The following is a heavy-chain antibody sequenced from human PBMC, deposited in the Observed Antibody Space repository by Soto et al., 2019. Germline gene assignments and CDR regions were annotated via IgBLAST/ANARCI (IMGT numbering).Heavy chain of an antibody. CDR2: IYHSGST. V-gene: IGHV4-30-2*05. D-gene: IGHD6-6*01. CDR3: ARDGYSSSYDFDY. J-gene: IGHJ4*02. CDR1: GRSISRGAYS. Sequence: LSPTCAVSGRSISRGAYSSSSIRQPPGKGLEWIGYIYHSGSTYYNPSLKSRITINSDTSKNQFSLQLNFVTPDDSAVYYCARDGYSSSYDFDYWGQGTLVTVSS.